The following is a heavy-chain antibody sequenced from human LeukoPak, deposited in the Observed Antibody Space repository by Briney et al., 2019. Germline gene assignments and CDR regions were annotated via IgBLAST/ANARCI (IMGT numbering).Heavy chain of an antibody. J-gene: IGHJ5*02. CDR2: ISYSVST. V-gene: IGHV4-59*08. Sequence: SETLSLTCSVSGDSITSYSWSWIRQLPGRRMEWIGYISYSVSTNYNPSLESRVTMSLDASKNSFSLNLKSVTAADTAVYYCARTLSSGDDFWSGYRWFDPWGQGTLVAVSS. CDR1: GDSITSYS. CDR3: ARTLSSGDDFWSGYRWFDP. D-gene: IGHD3-3*01.